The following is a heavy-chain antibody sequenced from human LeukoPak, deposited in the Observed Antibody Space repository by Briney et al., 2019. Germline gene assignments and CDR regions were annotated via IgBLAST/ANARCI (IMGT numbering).Heavy chain of an antibody. D-gene: IGHD6-6*01. CDR3: ARAERLAARDH. V-gene: IGHV3-21*01. CDR1: GFTFSSYS. J-gene: IGHJ5*02. CDR2: ISSSSSYI. Sequence: GGSLRLSCAASGFTFSSYSMNWVRQAPGKGLEWVSSISSSSSYIYYADSVKGRFTISRDNAKNSLYLQMNSLRAEDTAVYYCARAERLAARDHWGQGTLVTVSS.